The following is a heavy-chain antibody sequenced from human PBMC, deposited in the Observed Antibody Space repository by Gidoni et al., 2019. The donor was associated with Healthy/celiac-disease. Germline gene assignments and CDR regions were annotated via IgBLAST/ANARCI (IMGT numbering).Heavy chain of an antibody. V-gene: IGHV2-26*01. CDR1: GFSLSNARMG. J-gene: IGHJ4*02. CDR3: ARYTYYCSGGSCYDGLPYYFDY. CDR2: IFSNDEK. D-gene: IGHD2-15*01. Sequence: QVTLKESGPVLVKPTETLTLTCTVSGFSLSNARMGVSWIRQPPGKALEWLAHIFSNDEKSYSTSLKSRLTISKDTSKSQVVLTMTNMDPVDTATYYCARYTYYCSGGSCYDGLPYYFDYWGQGTLVTVSS.